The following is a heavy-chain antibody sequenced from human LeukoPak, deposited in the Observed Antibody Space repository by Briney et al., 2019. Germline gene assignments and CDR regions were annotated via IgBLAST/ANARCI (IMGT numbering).Heavy chain of an antibody. V-gene: IGHV3-11*01. J-gene: IGHJ4*02. CDR2: VSSSGSTI. D-gene: IGHD4-23*01. CDR3: ARDGGGLRWGYFDY. Sequence: GGSLRVSCAASGFIFSDYYMGWIRQAPGKGLEWVSYVSSSGSTIYDADSVKGRLTISRDNAKNSLYLQMNSMRAEDTAVYYCARDGGGLRWGYFDYWGQGILVTVSS. CDR1: GFIFSDYY.